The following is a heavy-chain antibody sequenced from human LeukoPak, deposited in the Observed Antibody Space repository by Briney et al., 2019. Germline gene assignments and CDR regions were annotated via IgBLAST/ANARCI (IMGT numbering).Heavy chain of an antibody. V-gene: IGHV1-18*01. CDR2: TYNTYT. D-gene: IGHD3-22*01. J-gene: IGHJ4*02. CDR3: ARDIGEAYEDYCDSSGPPHFDY. CDR1: GYTSTTYG. Sequence: ASVKVSCKTSGYTSTTYGISWVRQVPGQGLEWMGWTYNTYTHYAQTLWDRLTMTTDTSTSTSYMELRSLRSDDTAVYYCARDIGEAYEDYCDSSGPPHFDYWGQGTLVTVSS.